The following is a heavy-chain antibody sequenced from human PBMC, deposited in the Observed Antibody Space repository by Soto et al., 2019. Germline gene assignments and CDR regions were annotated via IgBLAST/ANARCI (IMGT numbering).Heavy chain of an antibody. CDR1: GGSVSSGSYY. V-gene: IGHV4-61*01. J-gene: IGHJ4*02. CDR2: IYYSGST. CDR3: ARFLGTPMVDY. Sequence: QVQLQESGPGLVKPSETLSLTCTVSGGSVSSGSYYWSWIRQPPGKGLEWIGYIYYSGSTNYNPSLKSRVTISVDASKNQFSLKLSSVTAADTAVYYCARFLGTPMVDYWGQGTLVTVSS. D-gene: IGHD5-18*01.